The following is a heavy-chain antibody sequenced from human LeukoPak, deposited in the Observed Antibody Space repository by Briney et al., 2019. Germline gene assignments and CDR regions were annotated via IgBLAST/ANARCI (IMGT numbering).Heavy chain of an antibody. J-gene: IGHJ4*02. CDR3: ARAIAAAEDY. CDR2: ISYDGNNK. CDR1: GFTFSTYA. Sequence: PGRSLRLSCAASGFTFSTYAMHWVRQAPGKGLEWVAFISYDGNNKYSADSVKGRFTISRDNAKNSLYLQMNSLRAEDTAVYYCARAIAAAEDYWGQGTLVTVSS. D-gene: IGHD6-13*01. V-gene: IGHV3-30-3*01.